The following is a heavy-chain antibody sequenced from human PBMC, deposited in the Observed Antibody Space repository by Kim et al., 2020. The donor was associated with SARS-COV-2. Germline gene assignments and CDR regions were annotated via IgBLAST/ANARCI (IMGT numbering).Heavy chain of an antibody. CDR1: GFTFSDYY. D-gene: IGHD4-4*01. CDR2: ISSSGSTI. Sequence: GGSLRLSCAASGFTFSDYYMSWIRQAPGKGLEWVSYISSSGSTIYYADSVKGRFTISRDNAKNSLYLQMNSLRAEDTAVYYCARDTRWLQSYYYYYGMDVWGQGTTVTVSS. J-gene: IGHJ6*02. CDR3: ARDTRWLQSYYYYYGMDV. V-gene: IGHV3-11*01.